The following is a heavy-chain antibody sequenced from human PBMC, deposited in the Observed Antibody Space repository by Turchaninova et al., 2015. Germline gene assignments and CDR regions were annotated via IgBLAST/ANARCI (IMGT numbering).Heavy chain of an antibody. V-gene: IGHV3-9*01. CDR3: GKGPRVVVVATVIDY. Sequence: EVQLVESGGGLVQPGRSLRLSCAASGFTFDVSALPCVRLAPGKCLEWVAGVNGNSNTLGYAVSVEGRFIVSRDNSKYSLYLKMNSLRPEDTAMYYCGKGPRVVVVATVIDYWGQGTLVTVSS. CDR1: GFTFDVSA. CDR2: VNGNSNTL. D-gene: IGHD2-15*01. J-gene: IGHJ4*02.